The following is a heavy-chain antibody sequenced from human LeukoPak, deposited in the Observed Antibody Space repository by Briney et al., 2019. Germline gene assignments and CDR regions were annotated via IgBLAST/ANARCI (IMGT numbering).Heavy chain of an antibody. CDR3: AGDHSRSLNYFDH. Sequence: PGGSLRLSCAASGFTFSSYGMHWVRQAPGKGLEWVAVIWYDGSKKYYADSVKGRFTISRDNSKKTLYLQTNSLRAEDTAVYYCAGDHSRSLNYFDHWGQGTLVTVSS. CDR2: IWYDGSKK. D-gene: IGHD2-21*01. J-gene: IGHJ4*02. V-gene: IGHV3-30*19. CDR1: GFTFSSYG.